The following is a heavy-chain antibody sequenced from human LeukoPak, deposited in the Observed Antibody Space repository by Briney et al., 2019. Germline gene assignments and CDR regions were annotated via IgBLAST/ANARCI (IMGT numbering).Heavy chain of an antibody. CDR2: ISSSSSYI. J-gene: IGHJ4*02. D-gene: IGHD6-19*01. CDR1: GFTLSSYS. CDR3: ARDDGLVHLDY. Sequence: GGSLRLSCAASGFTLSSYSMNWVRQAPGKGLEWVSSISSSSSYIYYADSVKGRFTISRDNAKNSLYLQMNSLRAEDTAVYYCARDDGLVHLDYWGQGTLVTVSS. V-gene: IGHV3-21*01.